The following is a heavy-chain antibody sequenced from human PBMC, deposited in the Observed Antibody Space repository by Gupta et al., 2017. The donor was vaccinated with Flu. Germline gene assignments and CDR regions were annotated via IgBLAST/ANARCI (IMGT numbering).Heavy chain of an antibody. V-gene: IGHV4-39*01. CDR3: AKWARYCSGDGCFSASDF. D-gene: IGHD2-15*01. Sequence: YWGWILQPPGKGLEWIGIISYSGTTYYNPSLNSRLTMSVDASKNQFSLQLSSVTAADTAIYYCAKWARYCSGDGCFSASDFWGQGALVTVSS. CDR2: ISYSGTT. CDR1: Y. J-gene: IGHJ4*02.